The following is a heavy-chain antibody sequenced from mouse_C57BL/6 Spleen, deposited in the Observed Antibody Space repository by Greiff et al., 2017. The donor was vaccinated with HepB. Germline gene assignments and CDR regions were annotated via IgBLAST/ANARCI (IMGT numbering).Heavy chain of an antibody. CDR3: ARLGDGYYVDY. J-gene: IGHJ2*01. CDR2: IHPNSGST. Sequence: QVQLQQPGAELVKPGASVKLSCKASGYTFTSYWMHWVKQRPGQGLEWIGMIHPNSGSTNYNKKFKSKATLTVDKSSSTAYMQLSSLTSEDSAVYYCARLGDGYYVDYWGQGTTLTVSS. CDR1: GYTFTSYW. D-gene: IGHD2-3*01. V-gene: IGHV1-64*01.